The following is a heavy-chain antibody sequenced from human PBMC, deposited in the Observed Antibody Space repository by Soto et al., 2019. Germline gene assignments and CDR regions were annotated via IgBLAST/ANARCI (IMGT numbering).Heavy chain of an antibody. CDR1: GFTFSSYA. J-gene: IGHJ3*02. CDR2: ISYDGSNK. CDR3: AREGGGSHDAFDI. V-gene: IGHV3-30-3*01. D-gene: IGHD2-15*01. Sequence: QVQLVESGGGVVQPGRSLRLSCAASGFTFSSYAMHWVRQAPGKGLEWVAVISYDGSNKYYADSVKGRVTISRDNSKNTLYLQMNSLSAEDTAVYYCAREGGGSHDAFDIWGEGTMVTVSS.